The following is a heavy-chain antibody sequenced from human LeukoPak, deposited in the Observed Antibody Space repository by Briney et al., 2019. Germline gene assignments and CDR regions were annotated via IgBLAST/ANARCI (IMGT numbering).Heavy chain of an antibody. CDR2: ISGSGGST. Sequence: GGSLRLSCAASGFTFNNYAMSWVRQAPGKGLEWVSAISGSGGSTYYADSVKGRFTISRDNSKNTLYLQMNSLRAEDTAVYYCAKDDLWFGVYYYYGMDVWGQGTTVTVSS. CDR3: AKDDLWFGVYYYYGMDV. J-gene: IGHJ6*02. CDR1: GFTFNNYA. V-gene: IGHV3-23*01. D-gene: IGHD3-10*01.